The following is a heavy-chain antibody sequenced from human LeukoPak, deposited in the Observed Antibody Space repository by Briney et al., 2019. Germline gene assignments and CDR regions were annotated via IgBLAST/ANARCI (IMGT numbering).Heavy chain of an antibody. Sequence: GVLRLSCAASGFTFSSYSMNWVRQAPGKGLEWVSSISSSSSYIYYADSVKGRFTISRDNAKDSLYLQMNSLRAEDTAVYYCANSPNYYDSSGYYYEFDYWGQGTLVTVSS. CDR1: GFTFSSYS. V-gene: IGHV3-21*01. D-gene: IGHD3-22*01. CDR3: ANSPNYYDSSGYYYEFDY. CDR2: ISSSSSYI. J-gene: IGHJ4*02.